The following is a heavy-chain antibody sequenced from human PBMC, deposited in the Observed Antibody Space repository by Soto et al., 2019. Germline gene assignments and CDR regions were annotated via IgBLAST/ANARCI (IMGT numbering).Heavy chain of an antibody. D-gene: IGHD2-21*02. CDR2: IFSNDEK. V-gene: IGHV2-26*01. CDR3: APGYYGGNSLWG. CDR1: GFSLSNARMG. Sequence: QVTLKESGPVLVKPTETLVLTCTVSGFSLSNARMGVSWIRQPPGKALEWLAHIFSNDEKSYSTSLKSRPTISKDTSKSHGVPTMTNLDPVDTATYYCAPGYYGGNSLWGWGQGTLVTVSS. J-gene: IGHJ4*02.